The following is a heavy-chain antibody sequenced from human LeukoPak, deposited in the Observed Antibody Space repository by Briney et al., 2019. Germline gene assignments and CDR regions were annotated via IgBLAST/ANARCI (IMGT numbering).Heavy chain of an antibody. J-gene: IGHJ4*02. V-gene: IGHV1-18*01. CDR2: ISAYNGNT. D-gene: IGHD5-18*01. CDR1: GGTFNSYA. Sequence: GASVKVSCKASGGTFNSYAISWVRQAPGQGLEWMGWISAYNGNTNYAQKLQGRVTMTTDTSTSTAYMELRSLRSDDTAVYYCARVSETAMVETDYWGQGTLVTVSS. CDR3: ARVSETAMVETDY.